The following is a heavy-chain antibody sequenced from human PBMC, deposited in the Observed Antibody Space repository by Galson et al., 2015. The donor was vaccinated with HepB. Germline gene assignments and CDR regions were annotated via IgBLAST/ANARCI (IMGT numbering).Heavy chain of an antibody. CDR1: GGSISSYY. CDR3: ARAAYYDFWSGYYAPNDAFDI. V-gene: IGHV4-59*01. J-gene: IGHJ3*02. CDR2: IYYSGST. D-gene: IGHD3-3*01. Sequence: ETLSLTCTVSGGSISSYYWSWIRQPPGKGLEWIGYIYYSGSTNYNPSLKSRVTISVDTSKNQFSLKLSSVTAADTAVYYCARAAYYDFWSGYYAPNDAFDIWGQGTMVTVSS.